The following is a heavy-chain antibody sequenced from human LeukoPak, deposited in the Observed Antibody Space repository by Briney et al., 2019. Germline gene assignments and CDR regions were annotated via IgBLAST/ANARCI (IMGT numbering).Heavy chain of an antibody. Sequence: GGSLRLSCAASKFAFSSYAMSWVRQAPGKGLEWVSAISGGGGNTYYADSVEGRFTISRDNSKNTLYLQMNSLRAEDTAVYYCGKNRYSGSSSPFDIWGQETMVTVSS. CDR2: ISGGGGNT. D-gene: IGHD1-26*01. J-gene: IGHJ3*02. CDR3: GKNRYSGSSSPFDI. CDR1: KFAFSSYA. V-gene: IGHV3-23*01.